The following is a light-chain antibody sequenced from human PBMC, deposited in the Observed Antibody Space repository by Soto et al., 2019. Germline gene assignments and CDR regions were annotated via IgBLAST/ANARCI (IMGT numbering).Light chain of an antibody. CDR2: AAS. CDR3: LQHDSFPYT. Sequence: DIQMTQSPSSLSASVGHTVTITCRASQDVRSDLGWYQHKPGKAPKRLIYAASRLQGGVPSWFSGSGSGTEFTLTIGSLQPEDSATYYCLQHDSFPYTFGQGTRLEI. J-gene: IGKJ2*01. V-gene: IGKV1-17*01. CDR1: QDVRSD.